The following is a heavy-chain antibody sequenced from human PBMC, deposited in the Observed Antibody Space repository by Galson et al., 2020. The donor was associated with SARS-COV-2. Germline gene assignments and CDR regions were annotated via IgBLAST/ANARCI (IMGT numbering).Heavy chain of an antibody. CDR1: GFTFSSYG. CDR2: IWYDGRNK. Sequence: QLGESLKISCAASGFTFSSYGMHWVRQAPGKGLEWVAVIWYDGRNKYYADSVKGRFTISRDNSKNTLYLQMNSLRAEDTAVYYCARDYRFGELLLGYWGQGTLVTVSS. J-gene: IGHJ4*02. CDR3: ARDYRFGELLLGY. D-gene: IGHD3-10*01. V-gene: IGHV3-33*01.